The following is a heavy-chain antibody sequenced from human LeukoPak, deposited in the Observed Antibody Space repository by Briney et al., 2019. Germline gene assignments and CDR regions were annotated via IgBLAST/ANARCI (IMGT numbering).Heavy chain of an antibody. J-gene: IGHJ4*02. Sequence: GGSLRLSCAASGFTFSSYWMSWVRQAPGKGLEWVAFISYDGSNKYYADSVKGRFTISRDNSKNTLYLQMNNLRADDTAVYYCAKARYDGEVMIAATDYWGQGTLVTVSS. CDR3: AKARYDGEVMIAATDY. CDR1: GFTFSSYW. CDR2: ISYDGSNK. V-gene: IGHV3-30*02. D-gene: IGHD2-15*01.